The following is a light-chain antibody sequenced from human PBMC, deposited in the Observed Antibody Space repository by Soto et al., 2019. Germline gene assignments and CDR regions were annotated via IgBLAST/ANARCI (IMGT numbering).Light chain of an antibody. CDR2: EGS. J-gene: IGLJ3*02. CDR1: SSDVGSYNL. CDR3: CSYAGSSTWV. Sequence: QSVLTQPASVSGSPGQSITISCTGTSSDVGSYNLVSWHQHHPGKAPKLMIYEGSKRPSGVSNRFSGSKSGNTASLTISGLQAEDEADYYCCSYAGSSTWVFGGGTKLTVL. V-gene: IGLV2-23*01.